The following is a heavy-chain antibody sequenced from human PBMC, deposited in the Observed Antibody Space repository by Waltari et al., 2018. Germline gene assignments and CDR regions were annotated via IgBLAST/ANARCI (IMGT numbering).Heavy chain of an antibody. CDR3: ARDPGTSGYVRDAFDI. Sequence: QVQLVQSGTEVKKPGASVKVSCKASGYPFTAYYMYWVRQAPGQGLEWMGIINPSGDITTYAQKFQGRVTMTRDTSTTTVYMELSRLRSEDTAVYYCARDPGTSGYVRDAFDIWGQGTVVTVSS. CDR1: GYPFTAYY. J-gene: IGHJ3*02. CDR2: INPSGDIT. D-gene: IGHD5-12*01. V-gene: IGHV1-46*01.